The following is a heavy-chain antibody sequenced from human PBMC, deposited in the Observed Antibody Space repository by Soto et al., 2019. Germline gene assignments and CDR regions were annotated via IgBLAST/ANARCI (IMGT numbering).Heavy chain of an antibody. CDR3: ARAPHGMDV. Sequence: ESGGGVVQPGRSLRLSCAASGFTFSSYAMHWVRQAPGKGLEWVANIKVDGSEQYYADSVKGRFTISRDNTKNSLYLQMHSLTDGDTAMYYCARAPHGMDVWGRGTTVTVSS. J-gene: IGHJ6*02. V-gene: IGHV3-7*03. CDR2: IKVDGSEQ. CDR1: GFTFSSYA.